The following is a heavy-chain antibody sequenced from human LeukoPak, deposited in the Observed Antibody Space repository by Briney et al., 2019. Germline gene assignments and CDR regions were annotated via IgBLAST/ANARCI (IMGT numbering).Heavy chain of an antibody. D-gene: IGHD3-22*01. CDR2: ISAYNGNT. J-gene: IGHJ5*02. V-gene: IGHV1-18*01. CDR3: ARVKGYYDSSGYYVNWFDP. Sequence: ASVKVSCKASGYTFTSYGISWVRQAPGQGLEWMGWISAYNGNTNYAQKLQGRVTMTTDTSTSTAYMELRSLRSDDTAVYYCARVKGYYDSSGYYVNWFDPWGQGTLVTVSS. CDR1: GYTFTSYG.